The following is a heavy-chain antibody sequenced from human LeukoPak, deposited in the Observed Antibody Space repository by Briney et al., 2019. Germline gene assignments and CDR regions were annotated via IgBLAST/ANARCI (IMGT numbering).Heavy chain of an antibody. V-gene: IGHV4-4*09. CDR3: AGRWRGALDY. CDR2: IYSTGTT. CDR1: GTFVSGFY. D-gene: IGHD5-24*01. Sequence: PSETLSLTCTVSGTFVSGFYWTWIRQPPGKGLEWIGFIYSTGTTSYNSYLQSRVTISVDTSKNQFSLKLKSVIAADTAIYYCAGRWRGALDYWGRGTLVAVSS. J-gene: IGHJ4*02.